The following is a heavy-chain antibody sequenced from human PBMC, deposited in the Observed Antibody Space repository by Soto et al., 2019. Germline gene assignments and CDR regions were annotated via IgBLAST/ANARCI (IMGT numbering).Heavy chain of an antibody. CDR1: GGAFRAPY. J-gene: IGHJ6*02. Sequence: SETLSLTCAVHGGAFRAPYWSWIRDPPGKGLEWMGEIIHSGGTSYNPPLTSPVTLSEDTTPTPFSLNLSSVTAADRAVYYCVRGSVDTVDSSGVYEVWGQGTTVTVSS. CDR3: VRGSVDTVDSSGVYEV. V-gene: IGHV4-34*01. CDR2: IIHSGGT. D-gene: IGHD3-22*01.